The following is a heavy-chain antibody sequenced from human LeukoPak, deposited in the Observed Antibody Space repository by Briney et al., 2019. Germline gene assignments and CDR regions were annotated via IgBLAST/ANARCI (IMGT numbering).Heavy chain of an antibody. Sequence: SETLSLTCSVSGGSIESYYWSWIRQPPGKGLEFIGYIAASGTIKHNPSLKSRVTISVDTSKNQFSLKLSSVTAADTAVYYCARRLYQLSRYAFDIWGQGTMVTVSS. V-gene: IGHV4-59*12. J-gene: IGHJ3*02. CDR1: GGSIESYY. CDR3: ARRLYQLSRYAFDI. CDR2: IAASGTI. D-gene: IGHD3-3*01.